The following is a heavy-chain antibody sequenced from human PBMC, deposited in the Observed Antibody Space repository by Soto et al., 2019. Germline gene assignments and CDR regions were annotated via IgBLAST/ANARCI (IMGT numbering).Heavy chain of an antibody. D-gene: IGHD2-21*02. CDR1: GYTFTSYG. Sequence: ASVKVSCKASGYTFTSYGISWVRQAPGQGLEWMGWISAYNGNTNYAQKLQGRVTMTTDTSTSTAYMELRSLRSDDTAVYYCARGEVEGLAYCGGDCSWYNCFDPWGQGTLVTVSS. J-gene: IGHJ5*02. V-gene: IGHV1-18*01. CDR2: ISAYNGNT. CDR3: ARGEVEGLAYCGGDCSWYNCFDP.